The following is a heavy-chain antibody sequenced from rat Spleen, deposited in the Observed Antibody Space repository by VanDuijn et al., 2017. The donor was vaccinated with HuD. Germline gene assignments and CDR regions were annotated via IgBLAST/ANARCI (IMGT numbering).Heavy chain of an antibody. CDR1: GFTFNNYW. D-gene: IGHD1-10*01. CDR2: ITNTGGST. CDR3: TRDHNNLYYFDY. J-gene: IGHJ2*01. Sequence: EVQLVESGGGLVQPGRSLKLSCVASGFTFNNYWMTWIRQAPGKGLEWVASITNTGGSTYYPDSVKGRFTISRDNAKSTLYLQMNSLRSEDTATYYCTRDHNNLYYFDYWGQGVMVTVSS. V-gene: IGHV5-31*01.